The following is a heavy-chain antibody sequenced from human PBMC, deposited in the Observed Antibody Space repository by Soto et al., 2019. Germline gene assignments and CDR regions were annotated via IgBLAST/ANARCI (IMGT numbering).Heavy chain of an antibody. CDR1: VYSYTGYG. V-gene: IGHV1-18*01. Sequence: SAGQATCKARVYSYTGYGITWGRQAPGQGHEWMGWISAYNGNTNYAQNLQDRVTLTTDTSTYTAYMELRSLQSDDTAVYYCARDFGCDFSVHGEVLDYPGQ. CDR3: ARDFGCDFSVHGEVLDY. D-gene: IGHD2-21*02. CDR2: ISAYNGNT. J-gene: IGHJ4*02.